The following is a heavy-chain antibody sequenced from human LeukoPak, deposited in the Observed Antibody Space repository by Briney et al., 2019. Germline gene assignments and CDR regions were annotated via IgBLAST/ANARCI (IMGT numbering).Heavy chain of an antibody. CDR2: MNPNSGNT. J-gene: IGHJ6*03. D-gene: IGHD3-3*01. CDR3: ARGLDFWSGYTSVYYYYYMDV. V-gene: IGHV1-8*03. Sequence: WASVKVSCKASGYTFTSYDINWVRQATGQGLEWLRWMNPNSGNTGYAQKFQGRVTITRNTSISTAYMELSSLRSEDTAVYYCARGLDFWSGYTSVYYYYYMDVWGKGTTVTVSS. CDR1: GYTFTSYD.